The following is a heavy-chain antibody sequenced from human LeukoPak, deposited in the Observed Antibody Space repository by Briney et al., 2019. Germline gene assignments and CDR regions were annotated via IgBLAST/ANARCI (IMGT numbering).Heavy chain of an antibody. CDR3: AREGTYYDSSGYYF. CDR2: IIPIFGTA. J-gene: IGHJ4*02. Sequence: SVKVSCKASEGTFSSYAISWVRQAPGQGLEWMGGIIPIFGTANYAQKFQGRVTITADESTSTAYMELSSLRSEDTAVYYCAREGTYYDSSGYYFWGQGTLVTVSS. CDR1: EGTFSSYA. V-gene: IGHV1-69*13. D-gene: IGHD3-22*01.